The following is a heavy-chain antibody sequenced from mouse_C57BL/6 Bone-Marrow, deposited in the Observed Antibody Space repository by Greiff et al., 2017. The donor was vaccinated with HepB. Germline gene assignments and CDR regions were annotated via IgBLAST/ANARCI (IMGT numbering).Heavy chain of an antibody. V-gene: IGHV1-69*01. Sequence: QVQLKQPGAELVMPGASVKLSCKASGYTFTSYWMHWVKRRPGQGLEWIGEIDPSDSYTNYNQKFKGKSTLTVDKSSSTAYMQLSSLTSEDSAVYYCARPDSSGPSWFAYWGQGTLVTVSA. D-gene: IGHD3-2*02. CDR1: GYTFTSYW. CDR3: ARPDSSGPSWFAY. J-gene: IGHJ3*01. CDR2: IDPSDSYT.